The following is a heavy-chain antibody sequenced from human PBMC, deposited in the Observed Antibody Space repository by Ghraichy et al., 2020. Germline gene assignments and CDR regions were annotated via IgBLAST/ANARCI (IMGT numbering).Heavy chain of an antibody. CDR2: IYYSGST. J-gene: IGHJ4*02. Sequence: SETLSLTCTVSGGSISSYYWSWIRQPPGKGLEWIGYIYYSGSTNYNPSLKSRVTISVDTSKNQFSLKLSSVTAADTAVYYCARGVGAYCGGDCYIFDYWGQGTLVTVSS. CDR1: GGSISSYY. CDR3: ARGVGAYCGGDCYIFDY. D-gene: IGHD2-21*01. V-gene: IGHV4-59*01.